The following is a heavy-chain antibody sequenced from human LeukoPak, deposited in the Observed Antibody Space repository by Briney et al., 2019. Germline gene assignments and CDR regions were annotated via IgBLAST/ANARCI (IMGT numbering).Heavy chain of an antibody. D-gene: IGHD6-19*01. J-gene: IGHJ4*02. Sequence: GGSLRLSCAASGFTFSSYSMNWVRQAPGKGLEWVSYIVSSGETIYYADSVKGRFTISRDNAKNSLYLQMNGLRAEDTAVYYCAKDSIAVAGTIDYWGQGTLVTVSS. CDR1: GFTFSSYS. V-gene: IGHV3-48*01. CDR3: AKDSIAVAGTIDY. CDR2: IVSSGETI.